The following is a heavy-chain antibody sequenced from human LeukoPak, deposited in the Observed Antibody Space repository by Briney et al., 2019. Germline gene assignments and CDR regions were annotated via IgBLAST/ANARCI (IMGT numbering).Heavy chain of an antibody. Sequence: SETLSLTCTVSGGSISSYYWSWIRQPPGKGLEWIGYIYYSGSTNYNPSLKSRVTILVDTSKNQFSLKLSSVTAADTAVYYCATAAPEYYFDYWGQGTLVTVSS. CDR2: IYYSGST. CDR3: ATAAPEYYFDY. J-gene: IGHJ4*02. V-gene: IGHV4-59*01. CDR1: GGSISSYY.